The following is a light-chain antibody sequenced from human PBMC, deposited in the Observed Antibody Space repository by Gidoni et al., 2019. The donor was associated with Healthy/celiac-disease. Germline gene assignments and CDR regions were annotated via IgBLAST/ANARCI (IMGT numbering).Light chain of an antibody. V-gene: IGLV3-19*01. CDR2: GKN. CDR3: NSRDSSGNHLEV. Sequence: SSELTQDPAVSVALGQTVRITCQGDSLRSYYASWYQQKPGQAPVLVIYGKNNRPAGIPDRVSCSSSGNTASLTITGAQAEDEADYYCNSRDSSGNHLEVFGGGTKLTVL. J-gene: IGLJ3*02. CDR1: SLRSYY.